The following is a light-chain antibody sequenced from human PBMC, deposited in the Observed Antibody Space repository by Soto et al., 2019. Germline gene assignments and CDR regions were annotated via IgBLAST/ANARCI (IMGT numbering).Light chain of an antibody. CDR3: QQRYSTPPT. CDR2: AAS. V-gene: IGKV1-39*01. CDR1: QSISSY. J-gene: IGKJ1*01. Sequence: DIQMTQSPSSLSASVGDRVTITCRASQSISSYLNWYQQKPGKAPKLLIYAASSLQSGVPSRFSGSGSGTDFTLTISSLQPEDFATYYCQQRYSTPPTFGQGTKAEIK.